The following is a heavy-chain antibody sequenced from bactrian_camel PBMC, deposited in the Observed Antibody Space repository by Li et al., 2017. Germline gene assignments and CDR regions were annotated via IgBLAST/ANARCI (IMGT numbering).Heavy chain of an antibody. V-gene: IGHV3S31*01. CDR2: IDVRSGGAYS. Sequence: VQLVESGGGSVQAGGSLRLSCVRSEDTSSSYCMGWFRQAPGKEREGLAVIDVRSGGAYSYYADSVKGRFTISRDNSKNTSYLQMNSLKPEDTGMFYCAAVIMPRPRSDQICYNLGLYNYWGQGTQVTVS. J-gene: IGHJ4*01. CDR1: EDTSSSYC. D-gene: IGHD2*01. CDR3: AAVIMPRPRSDQICYNLGLYNY.